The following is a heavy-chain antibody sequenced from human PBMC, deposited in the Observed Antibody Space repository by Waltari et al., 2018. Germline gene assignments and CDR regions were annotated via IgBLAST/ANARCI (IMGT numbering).Heavy chain of an antibody. CDR3: ARTHREELHFDY. CDR1: GGSISSSSYY. J-gene: IGHJ4*02. Sequence: QLQLQESGPGLVKPSETLSLTCTVSGGSISSSSYYWGWIRQPPGKGLEWIGSIYYSGSTYYNPSLKSRVTISVDTAKNQFSLKLSSVTAADTAVYYCARTHREELHFDYWGQGTLVTVSS. D-gene: IGHD1-7*01. V-gene: IGHV4-39*07. CDR2: IYYSGST.